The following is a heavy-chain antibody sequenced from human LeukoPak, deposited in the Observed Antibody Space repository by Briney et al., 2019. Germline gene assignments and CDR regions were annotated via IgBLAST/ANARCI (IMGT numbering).Heavy chain of an antibody. D-gene: IGHD3-22*01. CDR1: GGSISSGDYY. CDR3: ARGYAVDYYDSSGSYPFDY. Sequence: SETLSLTCTVSGGSISSGDYYWSWIRQPPGKGPEWIGYIYYSGSTYYNPSLKSRVTISVDTSKNQFSLKLSSVTAADTAVYYCARGYAVDYYDSSGSYPFDYWGQGTLVTVSS. CDR2: IYYSGST. V-gene: IGHV4-30-4*01. J-gene: IGHJ4*02.